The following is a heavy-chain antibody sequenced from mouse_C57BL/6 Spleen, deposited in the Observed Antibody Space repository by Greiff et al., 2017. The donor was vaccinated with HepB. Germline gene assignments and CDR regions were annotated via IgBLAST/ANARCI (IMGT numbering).Heavy chain of an antibody. CDR1: GFTFSDYG. CDR3: AMLSIYDGYRGYFDY. V-gene: IGHV5-17*01. D-gene: IGHD2-3*01. CDR2: ISSGSSTI. J-gene: IGHJ2*01. Sequence: EVKVVESGGGLVKPGGSLKLSCAASGFTFSDYGMHWVRQAPEKGLEWVAYISSGSSTIYYADTVKGRFTISRDNAKNTLFLQMTSLRSEDTAMYYCAMLSIYDGYRGYFDYWGQGTTLTVSS.